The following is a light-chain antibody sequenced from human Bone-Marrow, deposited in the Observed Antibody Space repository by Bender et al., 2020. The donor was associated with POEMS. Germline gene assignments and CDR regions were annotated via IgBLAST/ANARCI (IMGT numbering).Light chain of an antibody. J-gene: IGLJ2*01. CDR2: DVN. V-gene: IGLV2-11*01. CDR3: QAWDTSSVV. Sequence: QSALTQPHSVSGSPGQSVTISCTGTSSDVGGYNYVSWYQQHPDKAPKVMIYDVNKRPSGIPERFSGSNSGNIATLTISGTQALDEADYYCQAWDTSSVVFGGGTKLTVL. CDR1: SSDVGGYNY.